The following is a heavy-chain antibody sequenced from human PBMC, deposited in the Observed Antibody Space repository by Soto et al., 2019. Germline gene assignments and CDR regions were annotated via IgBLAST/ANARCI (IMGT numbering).Heavy chain of an antibody. CDR3: TRVGQGELDPTYQYYYDHMDV. V-gene: IGHV1-18*01. CDR1: GYTFTSYG. Sequence: GASVKVSCKASGYTFTSYGISWVRQAPGQGLEWMGWISAYNGNTNYAQKLQGRVTMTTNTSTSTANMELRSLRSDDTAVYYCTRVGQGELDPTYQYYYDHMDVWGQGTTVTVSS. CDR2: ISAYNGNT. D-gene: IGHD1-1*01. J-gene: IGHJ6*03.